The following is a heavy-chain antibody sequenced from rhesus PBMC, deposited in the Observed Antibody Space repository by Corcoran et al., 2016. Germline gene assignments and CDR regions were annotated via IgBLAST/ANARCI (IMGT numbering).Heavy chain of an antibody. CDR2: ISRASTDI. Sequence: EVQLVESGGGLVPPGGSLRLSCAASGFTFSDYYMTWVRQAPGKGLGWVSSISRASTDIYYTDSVKGRFTVSRDNAKNSLSLQMNSLKTEDTAVYYCTRCDYNFWTGYSDYFDFWGQGVLVTVSA. CDR3: TRCDYNFWTGYSDYFDF. V-gene: IGHV3S16*01. D-gene: IGHD3-3*01. J-gene: IGHJ4*01. CDR1: GFTFSDYY.